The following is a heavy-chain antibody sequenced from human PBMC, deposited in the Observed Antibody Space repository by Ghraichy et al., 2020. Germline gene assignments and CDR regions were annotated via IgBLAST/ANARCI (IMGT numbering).Heavy chain of an antibody. D-gene: IGHD3-10*01. Sequence: ASVKVSCKTSGYTFTGYYMHWVRQAPRQGLEWMGWINPNSGGTNYAQKFQGRVTMTRDTSVSSAYMELSRLRSDDTAVYYCARVPLYDSGRYYNEYSFDYWSQGTLVTVSS. CDR2: INPNSGGT. J-gene: IGHJ4*02. CDR3: ARVPLYDSGRYYNEYSFDY. CDR1: GYTFTGYY. V-gene: IGHV1-2*02.